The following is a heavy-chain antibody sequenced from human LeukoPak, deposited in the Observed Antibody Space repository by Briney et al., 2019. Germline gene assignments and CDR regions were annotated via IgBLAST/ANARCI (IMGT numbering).Heavy chain of an antibody. Sequence: GGSLRLSCAASGFTFSSYGMHWVRQAPGKGLEWVALISYDGSNKYYADSVKGRFTISRDNSKNTLYLQMNSLRAEDTAVYYCAKSRGALSHYYYYGMDVWGQGTTVTVSS. J-gene: IGHJ6*02. CDR2: ISYDGSNK. D-gene: IGHD3-16*01. V-gene: IGHV3-30*18. CDR3: AKSRGALSHYYYYGMDV. CDR1: GFTFSSYG.